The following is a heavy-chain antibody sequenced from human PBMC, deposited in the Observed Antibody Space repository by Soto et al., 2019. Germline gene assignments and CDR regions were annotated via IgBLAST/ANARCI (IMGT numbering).Heavy chain of an antibody. J-gene: IGHJ3*02. CDR1: GFTVSSNY. CDR3: AREYDKAAFDI. Sequence: GGSMRLSCAASGFTVSSNYMSWVRQAPGKGLEWVSVIYSGGSTYYADSVKGRFTISRDNSKNTLYLQMNSLRAEDTAVYYCAREYDKAAFDIWGQGTMITVSS. D-gene: IGHD3-22*01. V-gene: IGHV3-53*01. CDR2: IYSGGST.